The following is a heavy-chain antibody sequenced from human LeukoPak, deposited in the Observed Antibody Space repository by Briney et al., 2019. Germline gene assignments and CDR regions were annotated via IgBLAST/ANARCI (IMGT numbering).Heavy chain of an antibody. CDR1: GFTFSSYE. Sequence: GGSLRLSCAASGFTFSSYEMNWVRQAPGKGLEWVSYISSSGSTIYYADSVKGRFTISRDNAKNSLYLQMNSLRAEDTAVYYCARDYEALRPRDAFDIWGQGTMVTVSS. J-gene: IGHJ3*02. V-gene: IGHV3-48*03. CDR3: ARDYEALRPRDAFDI. D-gene: IGHD3-3*01. CDR2: ISSSGSTI.